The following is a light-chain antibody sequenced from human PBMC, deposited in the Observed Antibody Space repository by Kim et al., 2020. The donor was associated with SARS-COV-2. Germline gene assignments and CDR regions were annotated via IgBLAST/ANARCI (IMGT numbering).Light chain of an antibody. CDR2: GAS. CDR3: QQYNNWPPLT. V-gene: IGKV3-15*01. CDR1: QSVSSK. Sequence: SPGERATLSCRASQSVSSKLAWYQQKLGQAPRLLIYGASTRATGIPVRFSGSGSGTEFTLTISSLQSEDIAVYYCQQYNNWPPLTFGGGTKVDIK. J-gene: IGKJ4*01.